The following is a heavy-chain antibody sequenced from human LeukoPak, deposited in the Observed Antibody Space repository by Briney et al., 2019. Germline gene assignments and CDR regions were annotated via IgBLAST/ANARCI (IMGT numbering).Heavy chain of an antibody. D-gene: IGHD3-16*01. J-gene: IGHJ4*02. Sequence: AGGSLRLSCAASGFTFDDYAMHWVRQAPGKGLEWVSGISWNSGSIGYADSVKGRFTISRDNAKNSLYLQMNTLRADDTAVYYCARDGFGTGSNWGQGTLVTVSS. V-gene: IGHV3-9*01. CDR2: ISWNSGSI. CDR3: ARDGFGTGSN. CDR1: GFTFDDYA.